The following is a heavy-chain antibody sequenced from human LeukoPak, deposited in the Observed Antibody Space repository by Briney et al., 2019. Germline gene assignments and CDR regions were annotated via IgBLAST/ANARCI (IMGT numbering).Heavy chain of an antibody. J-gene: IGHJ3*01. CDR1: GFIFSNYW. CDR3: ATVGAVTDGAFDV. V-gene: IGHV3-7*01. CDR2: IKQDGSEK. D-gene: IGHD4-17*01. Sequence: PGGXXRLSCAASGFIFSNYWMTWVRQAPGRGLEWVANIKQDGSEKYYVDSVKGRFTISRDNAKNSLYLQMNSLRVEDTAIYYCATVGAVTDGAFDVWGQGTMVTVSS.